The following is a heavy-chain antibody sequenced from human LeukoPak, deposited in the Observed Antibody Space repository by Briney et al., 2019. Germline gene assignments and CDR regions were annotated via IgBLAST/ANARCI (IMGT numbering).Heavy chain of an antibody. CDR3: AKVIVATIRENYFDY. CDR1: GFTFSSYG. V-gene: IGHV3-23*01. D-gene: IGHD5-12*01. J-gene: IGHJ4*02. Sequence: GGSLRLSCAASGFTFSSYGMSWVRQAPGKGLEWVSAISGSGGSTYYADSVKGRFTISRDNSKNTLYLQMNSLRAEDTAVYYCAKVIVATIRENYFDYWGQGTLVTVSS. CDR2: ISGSGGST.